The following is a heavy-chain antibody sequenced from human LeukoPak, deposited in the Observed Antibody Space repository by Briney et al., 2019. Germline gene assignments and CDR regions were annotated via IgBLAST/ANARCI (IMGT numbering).Heavy chain of an antibody. CDR2: ISGSGGST. CDR1: GFTFSSYG. V-gene: IGHV3-23*01. D-gene: IGHD5-12*01. Sequence: GGSLRLSCAASGFTFSSYGMSWVRQAPGKGLEWVSAISGSGGSTYYADSVKGRFTISRDNSKNTLYLQMNSLRAEDTAVYYCAKEFSGEWLRYIDYWGQGTLVTVSS. CDR3: AKEFSGEWLRYIDY. J-gene: IGHJ4*02.